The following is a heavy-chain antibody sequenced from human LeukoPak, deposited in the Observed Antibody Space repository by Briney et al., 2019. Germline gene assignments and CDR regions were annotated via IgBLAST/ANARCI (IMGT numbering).Heavy chain of an antibody. D-gene: IGHD4-17*01. CDR2: INAGHGNT. Sequence: GASVKVSCKASGYTFTSYAIQWVRQAPGQRLEWMGWINAGHGNTKYSQNFQGRVTITRDTSASTAYMELRSLRSDDTAVYYCARETTVTYDYWGQGTLVTVSS. CDR1: GYTFTSYA. J-gene: IGHJ4*02. V-gene: IGHV1-3*01. CDR3: ARETTVTYDY.